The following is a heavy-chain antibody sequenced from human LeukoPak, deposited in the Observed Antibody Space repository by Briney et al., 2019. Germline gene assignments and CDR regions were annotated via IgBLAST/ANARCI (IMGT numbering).Heavy chain of an antibody. CDR1: GGSISSSSYY. Sequence: SETLSLTCTVSGGSISSSSYYWGWIRQPPGKGLEWIGTINNSGSTFYNPSLKSRVTISVDTSKNQFSLRLSSVTAADTAVYYCASNYYDSSGYYYDPGYWGQGTLVTVSS. J-gene: IGHJ4*02. CDR3: ASNYYDSSGYYYDPGY. D-gene: IGHD3-22*01. V-gene: IGHV4-39*01. CDR2: INNSGST.